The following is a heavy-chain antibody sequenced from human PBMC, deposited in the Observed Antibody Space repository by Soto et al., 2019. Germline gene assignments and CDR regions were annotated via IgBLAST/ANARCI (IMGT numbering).Heavy chain of an antibody. CDR3: AGGIAARPLGY. J-gene: IGHJ4*02. CDR1: GGSISSGGYS. CDR2: IYHSGST. Sequence: NPSETLSLTCAVSGGSISSGGYSWSWIRQPPGKGLEWIGYIYHSGSTYYNPSLKSRVTISVDRSKSQFSLKLSSVTAADTAVYYCAGGIAARPLGYWGQGTLVTVS. V-gene: IGHV4-30-2*01. D-gene: IGHD6-6*01.